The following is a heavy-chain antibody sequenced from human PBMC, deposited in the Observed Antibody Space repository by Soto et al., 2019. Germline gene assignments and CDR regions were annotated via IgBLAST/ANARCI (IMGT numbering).Heavy chain of an antibody. V-gene: IGHV1-69*12. D-gene: IGHD5-18*01. Sequence: QVQLVQSGAAVKKPGSSVKVSCKASGGTFSSYAISWVRQAPGQGLEWMGGIVPIFGTANYAQKCQGRVTXNAFEXXSTAYMELSSLRSEDTAVYYCASLVDTAMVTHFDYWGQGTLVTVSS. CDR2: IVPIFGTA. J-gene: IGHJ4*02. CDR3: ASLVDTAMVTHFDY. CDR1: GGTFSSYA.